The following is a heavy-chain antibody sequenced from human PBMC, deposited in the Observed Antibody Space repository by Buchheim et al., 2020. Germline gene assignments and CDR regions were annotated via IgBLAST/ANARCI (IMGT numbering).Heavy chain of an antibody. V-gene: IGHV1-18*04. J-gene: IGHJ6*02. D-gene: IGHD5-12*01. CDR2: ISAYNGNT. CDR3: ARDRSVVATIGLSKRRHQYYYYGMDV. CDR1: GYTFTSYG. Sequence: QVQLVQSGAEVKKPGASVKVSCKASGYTFTSYGISWVRQAPGQGLEWMGWISAYNGNTNYAQKLQGRVTMTTDTSTSTAYMELRSLRSDDTAVYYCARDRSVVATIGLSKRRHQYYYYGMDVWGQGTT.